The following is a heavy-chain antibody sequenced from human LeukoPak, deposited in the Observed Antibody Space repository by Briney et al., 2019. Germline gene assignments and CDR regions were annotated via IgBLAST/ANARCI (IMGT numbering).Heavy chain of an antibody. CDR3: AKEVKLRGAPYGTVDY. CDR1: GFTFSSYG. CDR2: ISFDGNIK. V-gene: IGHV3-30*18. D-gene: IGHD3-10*01. J-gene: IGHJ4*02. Sequence: GGSLRLSCAASGFTFSSYGMHWVRQAPGKGLDWVAVISFDGNIKYYADSVKAQFTISRDTSKNTLYLQMNSLRVDDTAVYYCAKEVKLRGAPYGTVDYWGQGTLVTVSS.